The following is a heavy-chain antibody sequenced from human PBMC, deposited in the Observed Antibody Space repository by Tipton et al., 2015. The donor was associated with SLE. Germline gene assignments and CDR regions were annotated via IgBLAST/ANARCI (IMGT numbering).Heavy chain of an antibody. CDR1: GFTFSSYG. CDR3: ARGSSGWYYGAFDI. J-gene: IGHJ3*02. CDR2: ISSSSSYI. Sequence: SLRLSCAASGFTFSSYGMNWVRQAPGKGLEWVSYISSSSSYIYYADSVKGRFTISRDNAKNSLYLQMNSLRAEDTAVYYCARGSSGWYYGAFDIWGQGTMVTVSS. D-gene: IGHD6-19*01. V-gene: IGHV3-21*05.